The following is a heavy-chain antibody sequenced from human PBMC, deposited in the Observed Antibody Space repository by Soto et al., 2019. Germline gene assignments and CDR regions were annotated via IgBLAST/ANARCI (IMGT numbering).Heavy chain of an antibody. D-gene: IGHD3-3*02. Sequence: VQLLESGGGLVQPGGSLRLSCEASGFTFSNYAMAWVRQTPGEAPEWVSTIGGGDDIFYAESVQGRFIISRDDSRSTMYLQMDNLRVEDTAIYFCAKDSISYNGIYDAFDVWGQGTVVTVSS. J-gene: IGHJ3*01. CDR2: IGGGDDI. V-gene: IGHV3-23*01. CDR3: AKDSISYNGIYDAFDV. CDR1: GFTFSNYA.